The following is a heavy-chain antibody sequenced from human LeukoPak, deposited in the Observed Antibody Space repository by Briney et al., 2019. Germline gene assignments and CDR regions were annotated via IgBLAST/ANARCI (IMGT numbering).Heavy chain of an antibody. J-gene: IGHJ4*02. D-gene: IGHD2-8*02. Sequence: PGGSLTHSCAASGFTFSSYAMHCVRQGPGKGLEWVAYIAHHGSNKYYADSVKGRFTISRDNSKRTLYLQMNNLRADDTAVYYCAKDGSWSCTDWGQGALVTVSS. CDR2: IAHHGSNK. V-gene: IGHV3-30*02. CDR1: GFTFSSYA. CDR3: AKDGSWSCTD.